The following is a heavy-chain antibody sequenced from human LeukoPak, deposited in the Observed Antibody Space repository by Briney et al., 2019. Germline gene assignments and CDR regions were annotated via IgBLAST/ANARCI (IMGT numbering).Heavy chain of an antibody. CDR1: GFTFNSYA. V-gene: IGHV3-23*01. CDR3: AKGGYSSGWYFVHVDY. J-gene: IGHJ4*02. CDR2: ISGSGGST. Sequence: GGSLTLSCAASGFTFNSYAMSWLRQAPGKGLEWVSAISGSGGSTYCADPVKGRFTISRDNSKNTLYLEMNSLRVEDTAVYYCAKGGYSSGWYFVHVDYWGQGILVTVSS. D-gene: IGHD6-19*01.